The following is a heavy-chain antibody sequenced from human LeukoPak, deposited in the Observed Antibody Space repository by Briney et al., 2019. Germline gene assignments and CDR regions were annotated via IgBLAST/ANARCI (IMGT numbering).Heavy chain of an antibody. CDR1: GGTVSSNY. V-gene: IGHV3-53*01. Sequence: GGSLRLSCAASGGTVSSNYMSWVRQPPGKGLEWVSVIYSSGSTYYTDSVKGRVTISGDNSKNTLSLKMNSLTAEDTAVYYCARVRDVWGKGTRVTVSS. CDR2: IYSSGST. J-gene: IGHJ6*04. CDR3: ARVRDV.